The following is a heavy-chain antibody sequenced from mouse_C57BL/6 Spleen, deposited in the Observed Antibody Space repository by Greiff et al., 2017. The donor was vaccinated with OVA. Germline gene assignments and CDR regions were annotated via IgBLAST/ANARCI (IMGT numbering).Heavy chain of an antibody. CDR3: ARHHRYYGSSYRYFDV. CDR2: ISSGGSYT. CDR1: GFTFSSYG. J-gene: IGHJ1*03. Sequence: EVMLVESGGDLVKPGGSLKLSCAASGFTFSSYGMSWVRQTPDKRLEWVATISSGGSYTYYPDSVKGRFTISRDNAKNTLYLQMSSLKSEDTAMYYCARHHRYYGSSYRYFDVWGTGTTVTVSS. D-gene: IGHD1-1*01. V-gene: IGHV5-6*01.